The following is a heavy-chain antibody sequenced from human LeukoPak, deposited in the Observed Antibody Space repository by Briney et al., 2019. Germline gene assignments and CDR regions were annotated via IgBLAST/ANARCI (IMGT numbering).Heavy chain of an antibody. J-gene: IGHJ4*02. CDR2: ISISRSYI. CDR1: GFTFSSYS. D-gene: IGHD2-2*01. V-gene: IGHV3-21*01. Sequence: GGSLRLSCAASGFTFSSYSMNWVRQAPGKGLGWVSSISISRSYIYYADSVKGRFTISRDNAKNSLYLQMNSLRAEDTAVYYCARDGIYCSNTSCAHFPFDYWGQGTLVTVSS. CDR3: ARDGIYCSNTSCAHFPFDY.